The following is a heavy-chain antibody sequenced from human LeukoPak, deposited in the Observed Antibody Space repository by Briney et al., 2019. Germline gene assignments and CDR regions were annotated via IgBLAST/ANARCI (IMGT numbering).Heavy chain of an antibody. CDR2: ISGDGGST. D-gene: IGHD6-13*01. CDR3: AKPLLKYSSSWLDYYYYGMDV. CDR1: GFTFDDYA. V-gene: IGHV3-43*02. J-gene: IGHJ6*02. Sequence: PGGSLRLSCAASGFTFDDYAMHWVRHAPGKGLEWVSLISGDGGSTYYADSVKGRFTISRDNSKNSLYLQMNSLRTEDTALYYCAKPLLKYSSSWLDYYYYGMDVWGQGTTVTVSS.